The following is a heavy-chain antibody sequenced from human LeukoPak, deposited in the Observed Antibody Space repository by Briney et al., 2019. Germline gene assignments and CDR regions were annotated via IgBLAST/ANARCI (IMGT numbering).Heavy chain of an antibody. CDR2: IEQEGSEK. J-gene: IGHJ4*02. CDR3: ARRGRIFGVVIIGYFDY. D-gene: IGHD3-3*01. Sequence: SGGSLRLSCAASGFTFSSYRMSWVRQAPGKGLEWVANIEQEGSEKNYVDSVKGRFTISRDNAKNSLYLQMNSLRAEDTAVYYCARRGRIFGVVIIGYFDYWGQGTLVTVSS. CDR1: GFTFSSYR. V-gene: IGHV3-7*05.